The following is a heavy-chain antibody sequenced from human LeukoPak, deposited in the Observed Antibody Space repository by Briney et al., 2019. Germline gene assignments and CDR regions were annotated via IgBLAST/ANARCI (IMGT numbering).Heavy chain of an antibody. CDR3: ARDNTWIQLDY. CDR2: INPNSGGT. J-gene: IGHJ4*02. D-gene: IGHD5-18*01. V-gene: IGHV1-2*06. Sequence: GASVKVSCKASGYTFTSYDINWVRQATGQGLEWMGRINPNSGGTNYAQKFQGRVTMTRDTSISTAYMELSGLRSDDTAVYYCARDNTWIQLDYWGQGTLVTVSS. CDR1: GYTFTSYD.